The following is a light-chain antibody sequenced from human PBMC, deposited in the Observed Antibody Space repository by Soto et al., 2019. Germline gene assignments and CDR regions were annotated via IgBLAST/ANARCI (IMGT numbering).Light chain of an antibody. Sequence: DIQMTQSPSSLTASVGDRVTITCRASQSISNNLSWYQQRPGKAPKFLIYVASTLQRGVPSRFSGXXSXTXXSLTISSLQPEDCATYFCQQTFSPPYTFGQGTTLEIK. J-gene: IGKJ2*01. CDR1: QSISNN. V-gene: IGKV1-39*01. CDR2: VAS. CDR3: QQTFSPPYT.